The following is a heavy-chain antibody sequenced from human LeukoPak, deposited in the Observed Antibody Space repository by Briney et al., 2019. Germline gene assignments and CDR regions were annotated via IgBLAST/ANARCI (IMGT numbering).Heavy chain of an antibody. V-gene: IGHV3-23*01. J-gene: IGHJ4*02. CDR2: ISGTGGST. Sequence: GGSLRXXXXXXGXIFSSSAMTWVRQAPGKGLEWVSAISGTGGSTVYADSVKGRLTISRDNSKNTLYLQMSSLRDEDTAMYYCTKGGSYAPLDYWGQGTLVTVSS. CDR3: TKGGSYAPLDY. CDR1: GXIFSSSA. D-gene: IGHD1-26*01.